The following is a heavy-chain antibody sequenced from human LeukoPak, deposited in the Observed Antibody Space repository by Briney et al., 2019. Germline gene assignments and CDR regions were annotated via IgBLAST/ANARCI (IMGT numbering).Heavy chain of an antibody. CDR2: ITWNSGSI. CDR1: GLTFYDYA. J-gene: IGHJ4*02. Sequence: GRSLRLSCAASGLTFYDYAMHWVRQAPGKGLEWVSGITWNSGSIAYADSVKGRFTISRDNAKNSLYLQVHSLRSEATALYYCAAGAGITRYWGQGPLVTVSS. CDR3: AAGAGITRY. V-gene: IGHV3-9*01. D-gene: IGHD3-10*01.